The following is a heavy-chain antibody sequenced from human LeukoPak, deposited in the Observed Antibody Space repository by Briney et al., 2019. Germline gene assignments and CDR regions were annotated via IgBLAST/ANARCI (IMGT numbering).Heavy chain of an antibody. J-gene: IGHJ3*02. D-gene: IGHD2-15*01. CDR2: ISWNSGSI. V-gene: IGHV3-9*01. CDR3: AKDIVVVVAAPDAFDI. Sequence: GRSLRLSCAASGFTFDDYAMHWVRQAPGKGLEWVSGISWNSGSIGYADSVKGRFAISRDNAKNSLYLQMNSLRAEDTAVYYCAKDIVVVVAAPDAFDIWGQGTMVTVSS. CDR1: GFTFDDYA.